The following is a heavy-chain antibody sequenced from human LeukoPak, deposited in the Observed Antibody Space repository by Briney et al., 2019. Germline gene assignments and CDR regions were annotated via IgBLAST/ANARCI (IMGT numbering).Heavy chain of an antibody. CDR2: ISDSGGST. D-gene: IGHD3-10*01. J-gene: IGHJ4*02. V-gene: IGHV3-23*01. Sequence: GGSLRLSCAASGFTFSSYAMSWVRQAPGKGLEWVSGISDSGGSTYYADSAKGRFTISRDNSKNTLYLQMNSLRAEDTAVYSCAKLSGSGTYYNNYFDCCGQGTLVTVSS. CDR3: AKLSGSGTYYNNYFDC. CDR1: GFTFSSYA.